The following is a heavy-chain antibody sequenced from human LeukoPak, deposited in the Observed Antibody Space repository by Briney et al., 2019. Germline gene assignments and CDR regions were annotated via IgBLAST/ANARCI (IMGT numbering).Heavy chain of an antibody. CDR3: TRLGNTVDY. J-gene: IGHJ4*02. CDR1: GFTFSGSA. CDR2: IRSKANSYAT. V-gene: IGHV3-73*01. D-gene: IGHD4-23*01. Sequence: GGSLRLSCAASGFTFSGSAMHWVRQASGEGLEWVGRIRSKANSYATAYAASVKGRFTISRDDSKNTAYLQMNSLKTEDTAVYYCTRLGNTVDYWGQGTLVTVSS.